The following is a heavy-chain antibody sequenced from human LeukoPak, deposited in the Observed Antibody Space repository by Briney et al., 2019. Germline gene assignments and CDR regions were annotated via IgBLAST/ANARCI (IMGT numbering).Heavy chain of an antibody. CDR3: ASTTPEMATILSALGNDAFDI. V-gene: IGHV4-39*07. J-gene: IGHJ3*02. Sequence: PSGTLSLTCTVSSGSISSSSYYWGCIRQPPGQGLEWIGRIDYSSSTYYNPSLKSRATISVDTSKNQFSLKLSSVTAADTGVYYCASTTPEMATILSALGNDAFDIWGQGTMVTVSS. CDR1: SGSISSSSYY. D-gene: IGHD5-24*01. CDR2: IDYSSST.